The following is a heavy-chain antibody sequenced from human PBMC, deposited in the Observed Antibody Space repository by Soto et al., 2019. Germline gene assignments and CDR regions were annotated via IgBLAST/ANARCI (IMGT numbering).Heavy chain of an antibody. V-gene: IGHV3-49*04. CDR2: IRSKAYGGTT. CDR3: TRDWATDIVAVPAAIYYGIDV. J-gene: IGHJ6*02. CDR1: GFTFGDYA. D-gene: IGHD2-2*01. Sequence: PGGSLRLSCTASGFTFGDYAMSWVRQAPGKGLEWVGFIRSKAYGGTTEYAASVKGRFTISRDDSKSIAYLQMNSLKTEDTAVYYCTRDWATDIVAVPAAIYYGIDVWRQGTTVTVSS.